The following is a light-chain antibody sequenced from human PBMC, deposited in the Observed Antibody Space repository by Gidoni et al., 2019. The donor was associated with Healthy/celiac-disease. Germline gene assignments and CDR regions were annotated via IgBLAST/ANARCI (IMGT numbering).Light chain of an antibody. J-gene: IGLJ3*02. CDR1: SSNIGSNY. V-gene: IGLV1-47*01. Sequence: QSVLPQPPSASGTPGQRVTIACSGSSSNIGSNYVYWYQQLQGTAPKLLIYRNNQRPSGVPDRFSGSKSGTSASLAISGLRSEDEADYYCAAWDDSLSGWVFGGGTKLTV. CDR2: RNN. CDR3: AAWDDSLSGWV.